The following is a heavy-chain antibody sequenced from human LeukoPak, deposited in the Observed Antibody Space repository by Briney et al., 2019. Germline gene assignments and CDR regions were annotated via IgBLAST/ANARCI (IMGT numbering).Heavy chain of an antibody. V-gene: IGHV1-69*06. CDR2: IIPIFGTA. CDR3: ARTRLQRNSYGYL. CDR1: GGTFSSYA. J-gene: IGHJ5*02. Sequence: ASVKVSCKASGGTFSSYAISWVRQAPGQGLEWMGGIIPIFGTANYAQKFQGRVTITADKSTSTAYMELSSLRSEDTAVYYCARTRLQRNSYGYLWGQGTLVTVSS. D-gene: IGHD5-18*01.